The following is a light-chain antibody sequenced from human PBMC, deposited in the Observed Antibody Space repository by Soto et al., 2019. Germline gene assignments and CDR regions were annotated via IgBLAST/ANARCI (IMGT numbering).Light chain of an antibody. CDR2: DAS. CDR3: QQRSNWQVT. J-gene: IGKJ5*01. Sequence: EVVMTQSPVTLSVSPGDRATLSCRASQSVDTNVAWYQQKPGQAPRLLIYDASNRATGIPARFSGSGSGTDFTLTISSLEPEDFAVYYCQQRSNWQVTFGQGTRLEIK. V-gene: IGKV3-11*01. CDR1: QSVDTN.